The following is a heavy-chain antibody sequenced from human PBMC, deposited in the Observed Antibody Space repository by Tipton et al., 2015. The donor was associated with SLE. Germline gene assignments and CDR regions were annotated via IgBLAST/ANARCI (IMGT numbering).Heavy chain of an antibody. V-gene: IGHV4-34*01. CDR2: INHSGST. J-gene: IGHJ4*02. CDR1: GGSFSGYY. D-gene: IGHD2-2*03. Sequence: TLYLTCAVYGGSFSGYYWSWIRQPPGKGLEWIGEINHSGSTNYNPSLKSRVTISVDTSKNQFSLKLSSVTAADTAVYYCARQPLDGPFDYCGQGTLVTVSS. CDR3: ARQPLDGPFDY.